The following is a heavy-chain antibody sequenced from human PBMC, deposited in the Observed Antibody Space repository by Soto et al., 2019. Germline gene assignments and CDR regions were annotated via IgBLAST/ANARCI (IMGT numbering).Heavy chain of an antibody. V-gene: IGHV6-1*01. CDR3: ARTLALSPFYDY. CDR1: GYSVSSYSAA. J-gene: IGHJ4*02. CDR2: TFYRSKWSY. Sequence: PSHTLSLTCAISGYSVSSYSAAWNWIRQSPSRGLEWLGRTFYRSKWSYEYAASVKSRITIHPDTSKNQFSLQLNSVTPEDTAVYYCARTLALSPFYDYWGQGTLVTVSS. D-gene: IGHD3-16*01.